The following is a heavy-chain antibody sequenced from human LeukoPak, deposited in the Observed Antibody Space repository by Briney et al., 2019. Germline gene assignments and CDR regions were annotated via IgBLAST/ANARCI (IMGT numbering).Heavy chain of an antibody. Sequence: PSETLSLTCTVSGGSISTNNYSWEWIRQPPGKGLEWIGSIYYSGSTYYNPSLKSRVTMSVDTSKNQFSLKVNSVTATDTGVYYCAKICGGDCPKAFDIWGQGTMVTVSS. CDR3: AKICGGDCPKAFDI. CDR1: GGSISTNNYS. CDR2: IYYSGST. J-gene: IGHJ3*02. D-gene: IGHD2-21*02. V-gene: IGHV4-39*01.